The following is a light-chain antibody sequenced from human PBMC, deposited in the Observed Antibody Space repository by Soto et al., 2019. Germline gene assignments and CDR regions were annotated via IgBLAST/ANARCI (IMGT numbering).Light chain of an antibody. J-gene: IGLJ1*01. CDR1: SSDVGDYNY. CDR3: SSYTSRSTYV. Sequence: QSALTQPASVSGSPGQSITISCTGTSSDVGDYNYVSWYQQHPGKAPKLMIYEVSNRPSGVSNRFSGSKSGNTASLTISGLQAEAEADYYCSSYTSRSTYVVGTGTKLTVL. CDR2: EVS. V-gene: IGLV2-14*01.